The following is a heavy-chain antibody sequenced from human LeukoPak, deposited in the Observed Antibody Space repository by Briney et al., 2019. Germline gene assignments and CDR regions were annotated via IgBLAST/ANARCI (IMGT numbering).Heavy chain of an antibody. CDR2: INPNSGGT. D-gene: IGHD5-18*01. CDR3: ARDRTDTAMVLDWYFDL. V-gene: IGHV1-2*02. CDR1: GYTFTGYY. Sequence: GASVKVSCKASGYTFTGYYVHWVRQAPGQGLEWMGWINPNSGGTNYAQKFQGRVTMTRDTSISTAYMELSRLRSDDTAVYYCARDRTDTAMVLDWYFDLWGRGTLVTVSS. J-gene: IGHJ2*01.